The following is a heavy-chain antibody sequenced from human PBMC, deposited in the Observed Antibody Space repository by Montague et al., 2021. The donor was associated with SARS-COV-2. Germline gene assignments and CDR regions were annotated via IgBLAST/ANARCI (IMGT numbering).Heavy chain of an antibody. CDR2: IYYSGST. CDR3: ARSDLSVIVLVVYATRGGYFDL. D-gene: IGHD2-8*02. V-gene: IGHV4-39*07. Sequence: SETRSLTCTVSGGSISSSSYYWGWIRQPPGKGLEWIGSIYYSGSTYYNPSLKSRVTISVDTSKNQFSLKLSPVTAADTAVYYCARSDLSVIVLVVYATRGGYFDLWGRGTLVTVSS. J-gene: IGHJ2*01. CDR1: GGSISSSSYY.